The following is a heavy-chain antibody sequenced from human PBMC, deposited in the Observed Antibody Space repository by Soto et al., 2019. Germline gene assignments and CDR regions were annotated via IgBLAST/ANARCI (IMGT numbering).Heavy chain of an antibody. CDR1: EVTIRDLV. D-gene: IGHD6-6*01. CDR2: ILSSGGSI. CDR3: VRDSGEQLVRRGFYYYYMDV. Sequence: ILRYTAAEVTIRDLVVNRISQTQGKGLEWVSFILSSGGSIYYADSVKGRFTISRDNAKNSLYLQMNSLKDEDTAVYYCVRDSGEQLVRRGFYYYYMDVWGKGTTVTVSS. V-gene: IGHV3-11*04. J-gene: IGHJ6*03.